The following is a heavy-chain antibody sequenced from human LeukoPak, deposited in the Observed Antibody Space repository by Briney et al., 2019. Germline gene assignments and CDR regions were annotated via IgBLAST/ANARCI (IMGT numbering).Heavy chain of an antibody. CDR3: ARGHSGSYYFDY. J-gene: IGHJ4*02. CDR2: IYYSGST. V-gene: IGHV4-30-4*08. D-gene: IGHD1-26*01. CDR1: GGSISSYY. Sequence: SETLSLTCTVSGGSISSYYWSWIRQPPGKGLEWIGYIYYSGSTYYNPSLKSRVTISVDTSKNQFSLKLSSVTAADTAVYYCARGHSGSYYFDYWGQGTLVTVSS.